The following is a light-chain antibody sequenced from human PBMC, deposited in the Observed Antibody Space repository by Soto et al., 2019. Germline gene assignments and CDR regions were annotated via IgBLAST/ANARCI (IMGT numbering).Light chain of an antibody. CDR2: GAS. J-gene: IGKJ1*01. V-gene: IGKV3-15*01. CDR3: QQYNNWPPWT. Sequence: EVVMTQSPATLSVSPGERATLSCRASQSVSSNLASYQQKPGRAPRLLIYGASTRATGIPARFSGSGSGTEFTLTISSLQSEDFAVYSCQQYNNWPPWTFGQGTKVEIK. CDR1: QSVSSN.